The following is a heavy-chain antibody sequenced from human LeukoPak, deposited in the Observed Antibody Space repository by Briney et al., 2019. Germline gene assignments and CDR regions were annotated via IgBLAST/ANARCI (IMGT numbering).Heavy chain of an antibody. D-gene: IGHD6-19*01. CDR1: GFTFSSYG. J-gene: IGHJ4*02. CDR2: ISGSGGST. Sequence: GGFLRLSCAASGFTFSSYGMSRVRQAPGKGLEWVSAISGSGGSTYYADSVKGRFTISRDNSKNTLYLQMNSLRAEDTAVYYCAKDSVAVAGSKHFDYWGQGTLVTVSS. V-gene: IGHV3-23*01. CDR3: AKDSVAVAGSKHFDY.